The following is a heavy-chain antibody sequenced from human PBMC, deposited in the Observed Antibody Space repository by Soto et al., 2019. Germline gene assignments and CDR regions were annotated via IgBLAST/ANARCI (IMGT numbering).Heavy chain of an antibody. V-gene: IGHV3-21*01. CDR3: ARLPYSSSSDGYWFDP. CDR2: ISSSSSYI. D-gene: IGHD6-6*01. Sequence: GGSLRLSCAASGFTFSSYSMNWVRQAPGKGLEWVSSISSSSSYIYYADSVKGRFTISRDNAKNSLYLQMNSLRAEDTAVYYCARLPYSSSSDGYWFDPWGQGTLVTVSS. CDR1: GFTFSSYS. J-gene: IGHJ5*02.